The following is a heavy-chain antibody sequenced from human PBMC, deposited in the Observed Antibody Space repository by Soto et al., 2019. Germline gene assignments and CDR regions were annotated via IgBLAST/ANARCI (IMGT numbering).Heavy chain of an antibody. CDR3: AKVRGTTPELRGSAPYFDY. D-gene: IGHD1-1*01. CDR2: ISGSGGST. J-gene: IGHJ4*02. Sequence: EVQLLESGGGLVQPGGSLRLSCAASGFTFSSYAMSWVRQAPGKGLEWVSAISGSGGSTYYADSVKGRFTISRDNSKKTLYLQMNSLRAEDTAVYYCAKVRGTTPELRGSAPYFDYWGQGTLVTVSS. CDR1: GFTFSSYA. V-gene: IGHV3-23*01.